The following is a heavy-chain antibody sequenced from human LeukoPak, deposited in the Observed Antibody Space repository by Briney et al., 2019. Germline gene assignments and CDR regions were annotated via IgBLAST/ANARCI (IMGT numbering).Heavy chain of an antibody. CDR3: ARTPDGADY. V-gene: IGHV3-7*01. J-gene: IGHJ4*02. Sequence: RXAPGKGXEWVANIKQDGTEIYYVDSVRGRFIISRDNAENSLYLQMNSLRVEDTAVYYCARTPDGADYWGQGTLVTVSS. CDR2: IKQDGTEI. D-gene: IGHD3-10*01.